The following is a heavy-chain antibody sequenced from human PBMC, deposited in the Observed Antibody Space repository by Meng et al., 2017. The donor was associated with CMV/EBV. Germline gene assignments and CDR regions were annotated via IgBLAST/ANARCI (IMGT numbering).Heavy chain of an antibody. V-gene: IGHV1-69*05. CDR1: GGTFISYA. Sequence: SVKVSCKASGGTFISYALSWVRQAPGQGLEWMGGIIPIFGTAKYAQKFQGRVTITTDESTTTAYMELSSLRSEDTAVYYCARGFYYGSGSYSFWFDTRGQGTLVTVSS. J-gene: IGHJ5*02. CDR3: ARGFYYGSGSYSFWFDT. CDR2: IIPIFGTA. D-gene: IGHD3-10*01.